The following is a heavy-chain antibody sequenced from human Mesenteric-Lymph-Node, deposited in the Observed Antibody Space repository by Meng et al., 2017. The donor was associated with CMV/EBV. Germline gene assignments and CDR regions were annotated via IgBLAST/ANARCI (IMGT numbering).Heavy chain of an antibody. CDR1: GYTFSSYD. CDR3: ARAYDFWSGQMDV. CDR2: MNPDSGDT. Sequence: ASVKVSCKASGYTFSSYDIHWVRQATGQGLEWMGWMNPDSGDTGYAQKFQGRVTISRHTSINTAYMELRSLRSNDTDVYYCARAYDFWSGQMDVWGQGTTVTVSS. D-gene: IGHD3-3*01. V-gene: IGHV1-8*01. J-gene: IGHJ6*02.